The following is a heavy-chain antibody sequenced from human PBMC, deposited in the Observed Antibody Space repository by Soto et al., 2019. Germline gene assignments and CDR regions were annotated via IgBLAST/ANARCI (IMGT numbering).Heavy chain of an antibody. Sequence: SQTLSLTCGISGDSASSSSAAWNWIRQSPSRGLEWLGRTYYRSKWYSDYALSVKSRITINPDTSKNQFSLQLNSVTPEDTAVYYCARDPSLSSNWYKNWFDPWGQGTLVTVSS. J-gene: IGHJ5*01. CDR1: GDSASSSSAA. D-gene: IGHD6-13*01. V-gene: IGHV6-1*01. CDR2: TYYRSKWYS. CDR3: ARDPSLSSNWYKNWFDP.